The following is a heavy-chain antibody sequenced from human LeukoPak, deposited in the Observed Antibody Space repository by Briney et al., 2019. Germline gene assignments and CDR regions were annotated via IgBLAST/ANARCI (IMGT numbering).Heavy chain of an antibody. V-gene: IGHV3-23*01. J-gene: IGHJ4*02. CDR2: ISADSAAT. CDR3: AKDRGYGDYPHFDY. D-gene: IGHD4-17*01. CDR1: GFNFGSYS. Sequence: GGSLRLSCAASGFNFGSYSMTWVRQAPGKGLEWVSVISADSAATFYADSVKGRFTISRDNSKNTLYLQMNSLRAEDTAVYYCAKDRGYGDYPHFDYWGQGTLVTVSS.